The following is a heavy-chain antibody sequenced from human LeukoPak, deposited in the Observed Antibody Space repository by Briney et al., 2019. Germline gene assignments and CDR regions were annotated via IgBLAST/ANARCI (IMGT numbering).Heavy chain of an antibody. D-gene: IGHD3-10*01. J-gene: IGHJ4*02. V-gene: IGHV4-61*08. Sequence: PSETLSLTCTVSGASVSSGGYYWSWIRQPPGKGLEWIGYIYYSGSTNFNPSLKSRVTISVDTSKNQFSLKASSVTAADTAVYYCARRGGSGRSFDYWGQGTLVTVSS. CDR1: GASVSSGGYY. CDR2: IYYSGST. CDR3: ARRGGSGRSFDY.